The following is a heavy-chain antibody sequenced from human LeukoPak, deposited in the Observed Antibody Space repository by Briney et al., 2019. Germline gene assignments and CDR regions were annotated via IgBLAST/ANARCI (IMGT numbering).Heavy chain of an antibody. V-gene: IGHV3-21*01. CDR3: ARSTLIAPRGAFDF. CDR2: ISSSSSYI. Sequence: PGGSLRLSCAASGFTFSTYSMHWVRQAPGKGLEWVSSISSSSSYIYYTNSVKGRFTISRDNAKNLLFLQMNSLRAEDTAVYYCARSTLIAPRGAFDFWGQGTMVSVSS. D-gene: IGHD2-21*01. CDR1: GFTFSTYS. J-gene: IGHJ3*01.